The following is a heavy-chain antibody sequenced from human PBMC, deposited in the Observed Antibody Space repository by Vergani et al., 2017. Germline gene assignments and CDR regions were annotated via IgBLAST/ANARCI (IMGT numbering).Heavy chain of an antibody. J-gene: IGHJ6*03. D-gene: IGHD6-6*01. Sequence: VQLVESGGGLVQPGRSLRLSCAASGFTFSSYGMHWVRQAPGKGLEWVAVIWYDGSNKYYADSVKGRFTISRDNSKNTLYLQMNSLRAEDTAVYYCARLYSSSSDYYYYMDVWGKGTTVTVSS. CDR2: IWYDGSNK. V-gene: IGHV3-33*01. CDR1: GFTFSSYG. CDR3: ARLYSSSSDYYYYMDV.